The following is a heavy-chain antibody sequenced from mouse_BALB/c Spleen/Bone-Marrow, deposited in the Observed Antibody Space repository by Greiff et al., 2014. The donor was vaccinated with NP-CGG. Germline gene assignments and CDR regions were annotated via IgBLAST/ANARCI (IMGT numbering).Heavy chain of an antibody. D-gene: IGHD2-1*01. CDR3: ARSGGNYVAWFVY. V-gene: IGHV1-69*02. Sequence: VQLQQSGAEVVKPGAPVKLSCKASGYTLTRYWMHWVRQRPGRGLEWIGKIDPSDSETHYNHEFKDKATLTVDKSSSTAYIQLSSLTSEDSAVYFCARSGGNYVAWFVYWGQGTLVTVSP. J-gene: IGHJ3*01. CDR1: GYTLTRYW. CDR2: IDPSDSET.